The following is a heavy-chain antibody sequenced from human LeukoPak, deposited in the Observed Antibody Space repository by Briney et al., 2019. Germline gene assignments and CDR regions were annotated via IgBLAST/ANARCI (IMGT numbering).Heavy chain of an antibody. CDR1: GGSIISSNYY. CDR2: INYSGGT. CDR3: GRRKEGANWFDP. Sequence: SETLSLTCTVSGGSIISSNYYWGWIRHPPGKRLEWIASINYSGGTYYNPSLKSRVTISVDTSKSQFSLKLSSVTAADTAVYYCGRRKEGANWFDPWGQGTLVTVSS. D-gene: IGHD3-16*01. J-gene: IGHJ5*02. V-gene: IGHV4-39*01.